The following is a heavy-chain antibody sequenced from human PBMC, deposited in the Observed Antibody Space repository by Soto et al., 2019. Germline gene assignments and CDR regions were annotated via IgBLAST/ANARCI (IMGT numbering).Heavy chain of an antibody. CDR1: GGSFSGYY. J-gene: IGHJ4*02. CDR2: INHSGST. CDR3: ARGGDTAMDDFDY. V-gene: IGHV4-34*01. D-gene: IGHD5-18*01. Sequence: ASETLSLTCAVYGGSFSGYYWSWIRQPPGKGLEWIGEINHSGSTNYNPSLKSRVTISVDTSKNQFSLKLSSVTAADTAVYYCARGGDTAMDDFDYWGQGTLVTVSS.